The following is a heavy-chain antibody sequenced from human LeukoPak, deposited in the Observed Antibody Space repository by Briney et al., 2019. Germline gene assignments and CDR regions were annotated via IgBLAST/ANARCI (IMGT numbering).Heavy chain of an antibody. D-gene: IGHD3-10*01. J-gene: IGHJ4*02. V-gene: IGHV5-51*01. CDR2: IYPGDSDT. CDR3: ARRSTYGSGTNYLFDY. Sequence: PGESLKISCKGSGYSFPIYWIAWVRQMPGKGLEWMGIIYPGDSDTRYSPSFQGQITISADKSISTACLQWSSLKASDTAMYYCARRSTYGSGTNYLFDYWGQGTLVTVSS. CDR1: GYSFPIYW.